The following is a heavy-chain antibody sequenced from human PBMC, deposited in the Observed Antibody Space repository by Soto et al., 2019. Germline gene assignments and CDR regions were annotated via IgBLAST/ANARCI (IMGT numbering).Heavy chain of an antibody. CDR2: IIPIFGTA. Sequence: QVQLVQSGAEVKKPGSSVKVSCKASGGTFSSYAISWVRQAPGQGLEWMGGIIPIFGTANYAQKFQGRGTITADESTSTAYMELSSLRSEDTAVYYCARDLYGGKAYYYYYGMDVWGQGTTVTGSS. V-gene: IGHV1-69*01. J-gene: IGHJ6*02. CDR1: GGTFSSYA. D-gene: IGHD4-17*01. CDR3: ARDLYGGKAYYYYYGMDV.